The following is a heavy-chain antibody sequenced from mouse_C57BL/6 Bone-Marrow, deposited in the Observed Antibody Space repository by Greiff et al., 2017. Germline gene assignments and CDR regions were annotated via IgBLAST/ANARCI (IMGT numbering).Heavy chain of an antibody. CDR3: ARDRGSYFDV. J-gene: IGHJ1*03. V-gene: IGHV5-16*01. Sequence: EVKLVESEGGLVQPGSSMKLSCTASGFTFSDYYMAWVRQVPEKGLEWVANINYDGSSTYYLDSLKSRFIISRDNAKNILYLQMSSLKSEDTATYYCARDRGSYFDVWGTGTTVTVSS. CDR1: GFTFSDYY. D-gene: IGHD3-1*01. CDR2: INYDGSST.